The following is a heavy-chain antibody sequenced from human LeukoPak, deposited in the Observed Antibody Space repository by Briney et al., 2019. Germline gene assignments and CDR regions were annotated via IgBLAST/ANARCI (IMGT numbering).Heavy chain of an antibody. J-gene: IGHJ4*02. D-gene: IGHD6-19*01. Sequence: GGSLRLSCAASGFTFSSYWMHWVRQASGKGLVWVSRINSDGSSTSYADSVKGRFTISRDNAKNTLYLQMNSLRAEDTAVYYCARARYSSGWYDYWGQGTLVTVSS. CDR2: INSDGSST. CDR1: GFTFSSYW. CDR3: ARARYSSGWYDY. V-gene: IGHV3-74*01.